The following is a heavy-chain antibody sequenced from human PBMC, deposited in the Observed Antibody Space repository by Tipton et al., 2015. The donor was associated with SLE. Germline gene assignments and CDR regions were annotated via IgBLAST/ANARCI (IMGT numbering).Heavy chain of an antibody. Sequence: TLSLTCAVSGGSISSGGYSWSWIRQPPGKGLEWIGYVHYSGSTNYNPSLQSRVTVSVDTSKNHFSLTLSSVTAADTAVYYCARHMRYNWNYFDNWGQGSLVIVSS. CDR2: VHYSGST. D-gene: IGHD1-20*01. CDR1: GGSISSGGYS. J-gene: IGHJ4*02. CDR3: ARHMRYNWNYFDN. V-gene: IGHV4-61*03.